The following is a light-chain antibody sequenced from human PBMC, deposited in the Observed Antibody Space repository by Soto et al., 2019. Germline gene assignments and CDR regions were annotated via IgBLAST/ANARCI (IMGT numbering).Light chain of an antibody. CDR2: EVS. J-gene: IGLJ2*01. CDR1: SSDVGVYNY. CDR3: SSFAGNNNLV. Sequence: QSALTQPPSASGSPGQSVTISCTGTSSDVGVYNYVSWYQQHPGKAPKLMIYEVSKRPSGVPDRFSGSKSGNTASLTVSGXQAEDEADYYCSSFAGNNNLVFGGGTKLTVL. V-gene: IGLV2-8*01.